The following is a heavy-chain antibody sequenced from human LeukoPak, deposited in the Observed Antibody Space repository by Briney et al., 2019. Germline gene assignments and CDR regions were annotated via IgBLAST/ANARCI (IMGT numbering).Heavy chain of an antibody. CDR1: GFTFSDYY. V-gene: IGHV3-11*04. CDR2: ISSSGSTK. Sequence: GGSLRLSCAASGFTFSDYYMSWLRQAPGKGLEWVSYISSSGSTKYYADSVKGRFTISRDNAESSLFLQMNSLRAEDTAVYYCARTKESAASDYWGQGTLVTVSS. D-gene: IGHD6-13*01. J-gene: IGHJ4*02. CDR3: ARTKESAASDY.